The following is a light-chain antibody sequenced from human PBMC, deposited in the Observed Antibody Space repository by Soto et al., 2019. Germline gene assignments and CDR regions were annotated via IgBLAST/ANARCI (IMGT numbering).Light chain of an antibody. CDR1: QTISSW. V-gene: IGKV1-5*03. CDR3: QHYNSYSEA. Sequence: DIQSTRSPSTLCVVLVDRVTITCRASQTISSWLAWYQQKPGKAPKLLIYKASTLKSGVPSRFSGSGSGTEFTLTISSLQPDDFATYYCQHYNSYSEAFGQGTKVDIK. CDR2: KAS. J-gene: IGKJ1*01.